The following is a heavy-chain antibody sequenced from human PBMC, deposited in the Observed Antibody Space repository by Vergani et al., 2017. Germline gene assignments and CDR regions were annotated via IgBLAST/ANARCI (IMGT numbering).Heavy chain of an antibody. D-gene: IGHD5-18*01. Sequence: QVQLQQWGAGLLKPSETLSLTCAVYGGSFSGYYWSWIRQPPGQGLEWIGEINHSGSTNYNPSLKSRVTISVDTSKNQFSLKLSSVTAADTAVYYCARGRGYSYGKGNDYWGQGTLVTVSS. CDR3: ARGRGYSYGKGNDY. CDR1: GGSFSGYY. V-gene: IGHV4-34*01. J-gene: IGHJ4*02. CDR2: INHSGST.